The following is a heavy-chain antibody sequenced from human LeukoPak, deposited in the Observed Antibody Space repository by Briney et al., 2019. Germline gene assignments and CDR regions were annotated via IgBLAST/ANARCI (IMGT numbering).Heavy chain of an antibody. D-gene: IGHD3-16*01. CDR3: ARSNPVSKFRGVTLYYYGMDV. V-gene: IGHV3-11*01. J-gene: IGHJ6*02. CDR2: ITSDGSTI. Sequence: GGSLRLSCAASGFTFSAYYMRWIRQAPGKGLEWVSYITSDGSTIYYADSVKGRFTISRDNAKNSLYLQMNSMRAGDTAVYYCARSNPVSKFRGVTLYYYGMDVWGQGTTVTVSS. CDR1: GFTFSAYY.